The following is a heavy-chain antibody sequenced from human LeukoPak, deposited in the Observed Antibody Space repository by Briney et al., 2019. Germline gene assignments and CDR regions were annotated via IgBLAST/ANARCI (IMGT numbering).Heavy chain of an antibody. CDR1: GGSISSYY. D-gene: IGHD1-26*01. J-gene: IGHJ3*02. V-gene: IGHV4-59*12. Sequence: SETLPLTCTVSGGSISSYYWSWIRQPPGKGLEWIGYIYYSGSTNYNPSLKSRVTISVDTSKNQFSLKLSSVTAADTAVYYCARTRSGSYRDAFDIWGQGTMVTVSS. CDR2: IYYSGST. CDR3: ARTRSGSYRDAFDI.